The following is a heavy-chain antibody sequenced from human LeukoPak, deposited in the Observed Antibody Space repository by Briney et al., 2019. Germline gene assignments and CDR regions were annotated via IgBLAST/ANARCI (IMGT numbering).Heavy chain of an antibody. CDR1: GFTFSTYS. Sequence: GGSLRLSCVASGFTFSTYSMNWVRQAPGKGLEWVSYISSSGSTKYYADSVKGRFTMSRDNAKNSLYLQMTSLRAEDTALYYCARDPYGGIGVFDPWGQGTLVTVSS. CDR2: ISSSGSTK. D-gene: IGHD3-16*02. J-gene: IGHJ5*02. CDR3: ARDPYGGIGVFDP. V-gene: IGHV3-48*04.